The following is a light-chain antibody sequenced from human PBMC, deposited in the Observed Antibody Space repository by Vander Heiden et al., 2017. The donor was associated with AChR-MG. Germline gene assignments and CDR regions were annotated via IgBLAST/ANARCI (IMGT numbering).Light chain of an antibody. CDR1: QSSSSW. CDR3: QQYNSYSET. CDR2: KAS. Sequence: DIPMTQSPSTLSASVGDRVTITCRASQSSSSWLAWYQQKPGKAHKLLIYKASSLESGVPSRFSGSGSGTEFTLTISSLQPDDFATYYCQQYNSYSETFGQGTNVEIK. V-gene: IGKV1-5*03. J-gene: IGKJ1*01.